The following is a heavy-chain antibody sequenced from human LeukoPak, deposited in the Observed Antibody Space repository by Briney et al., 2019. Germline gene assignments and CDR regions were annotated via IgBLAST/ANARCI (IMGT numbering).Heavy chain of an antibody. V-gene: IGHV1-2*02. D-gene: IGHD6-13*01. J-gene: IGHJ4*02. CDR1: GYTFTGYY. CDR2: INPNSGGT. Sequence: GASVTVSYTASGYTFTGYYMHWVRQAPGQGLEWMGWINPNSGGTNYAQKFQGRVTITRDTSISTAYMELSRLRSDDTAVYYCARGTYSSSWYDYWGQGTLVTVSS. CDR3: ARGTYSSSWYDY.